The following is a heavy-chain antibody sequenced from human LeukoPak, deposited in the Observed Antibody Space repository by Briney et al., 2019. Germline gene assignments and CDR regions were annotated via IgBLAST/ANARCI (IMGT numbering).Heavy chain of an antibody. V-gene: IGHV3-23*01. J-gene: IGHJ4*02. CDR1: EXTFSNYA. Sequence: PGGSLRLSCAASEXTFSNYALSWVRQAPGKGLESVSAKTGSGGSTFYADSVKGRFTISRDNSKNTLYLQMNSLRGEDTAVYYCAKLGYYYDSSGYYDYFFDYWGQGTLVTVSS. CDR3: AKLGYYYDSSGYYDYFFDY. D-gene: IGHD3-22*01. CDR2: KTGSGGST.